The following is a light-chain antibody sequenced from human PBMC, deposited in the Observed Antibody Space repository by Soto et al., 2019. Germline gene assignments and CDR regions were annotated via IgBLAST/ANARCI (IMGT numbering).Light chain of an antibody. J-gene: IGKJ4*01. Sequence: DIQMTQSPSSLSASVGDRVTITCRASQDITNDLGWYQQKPGKAPKRLIYAASSLQSGVPSRFSGSGSGTEFTLTISSLQPEDFATYYCLQYTSYPRTFGGGTKVEIK. CDR2: AAS. CDR1: QDITND. CDR3: LQYTSYPRT. V-gene: IGKV1-17*01.